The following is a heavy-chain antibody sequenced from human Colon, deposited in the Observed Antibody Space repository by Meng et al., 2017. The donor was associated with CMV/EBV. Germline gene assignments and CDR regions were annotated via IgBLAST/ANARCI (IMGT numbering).Heavy chain of an antibody. V-gene: IGHV4-39*01. CDR3: ARQLPAYSSSSYAFDV. J-gene: IGHJ3*01. CDR1: GGSISSSSHY. D-gene: IGHD6-6*01. CDR2: IYYSGST. Sequence: SETLSLTCTVSGGSISSSSHYWGWIRQPPGKGLDWIGTIYYSGSTYYNPSLRSRLSISVDTSNNQFSLKLSSVTAADTAVFYCARQLPAYSSSSYAFDVGRKG.